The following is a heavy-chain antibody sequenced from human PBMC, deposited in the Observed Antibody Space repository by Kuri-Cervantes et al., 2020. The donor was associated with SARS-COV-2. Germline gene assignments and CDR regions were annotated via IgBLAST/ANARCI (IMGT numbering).Heavy chain of an antibody. V-gene: IGHV3-30*02. J-gene: IGHJ4*02. CDR3: WTATSRAGPDY. D-gene: IGHD3/OR15-3a*01. CDR2: IMYDANNI. Sequence: GESLKISCEASGFTFGDSGMHWVRQTPGKGLEWVAFIMYDANNIKYADSVKGRFTISRDNSKNTLNLQMTSLRTDDTGVYYCWTATSRAGPDYWGQGTLVTVSS. CDR1: GFTFGDSG.